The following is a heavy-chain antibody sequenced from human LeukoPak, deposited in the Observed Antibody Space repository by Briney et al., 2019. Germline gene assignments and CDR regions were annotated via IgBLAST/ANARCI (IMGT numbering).Heavy chain of an antibody. CDR1: GFTFDDYA. Sequence: GRSLRLSCAASGFTFDDYAMHWVRQAPGKGLEWVSGISWDSSNRGYADSVKGRFTISRDNSKNTLYLQMNSLRAEDTAVYYCARGREAGYCSGGSCYSGYFQHWGQGTLVTVSS. J-gene: IGHJ1*01. D-gene: IGHD2-15*01. V-gene: IGHV3-9*01. CDR2: ISWDSSNR. CDR3: ARGREAGYCSGGSCYSGYFQH.